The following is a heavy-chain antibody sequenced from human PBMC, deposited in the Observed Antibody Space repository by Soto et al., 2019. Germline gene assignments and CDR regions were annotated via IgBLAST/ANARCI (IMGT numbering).Heavy chain of an antibody. CDR1: GFTFSSYG. J-gene: IGHJ4*02. CDR2: ISYDGSNK. CDR3: AKEGARPEVPYYFDY. D-gene: IGHD3-10*01. Sequence: PGGSLRLSCAASGFTFSSYGMHWVRQAPGKGLEWVAVISYDGSNKYYADSVKGRFTISRDNSKNTLYLQMNSLRAEDTAVYYCAKEGARPEVPYYFDYWGQGTLVTVSS. V-gene: IGHV3-30*18.